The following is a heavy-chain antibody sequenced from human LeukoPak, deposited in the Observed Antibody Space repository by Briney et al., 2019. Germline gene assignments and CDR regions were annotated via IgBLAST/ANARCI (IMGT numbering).Heavy chain of an antibody. Sequence: ASVKVSCKSSGYTFTGYYMHWVRQAPGQGPEWMGWINPNSGGTNYAQKFQGRVTMTRDTSISTAYMDLSRLTSDDTAVYYCAKDDRRYCSGGSCLYYFDYWGQGTLVTVSS. J-gene: IGHJ4*02. CDR3: AKDDRRYCSGGSCLYYFDY. CDR1: GYTFTGYY. D-gene: IGHD2-15*01. CDR2: INPNSGGT. V-gene: IGHV1-2*02.